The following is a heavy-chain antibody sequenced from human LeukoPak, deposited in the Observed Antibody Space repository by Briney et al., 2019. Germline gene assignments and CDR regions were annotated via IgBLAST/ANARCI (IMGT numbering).Heavy chain of an antibody. CDR2: IIPILGIA. CDR1: GGTFSSYA. Sequence: SVKVSCKASGGTFSSYAISWVRQAPGQGLEWMERIIPILGIANYAQKFQGRVTITADKSTSTAYMELSSLRSEDTAVYYCARDPGIAVGWGQGTLVTVSS. V-gene: IGHV1-69*04. D-gene: IGHD6-19*01. J-gene: IGHJ4*02. CDR3: ARDPGIAVG.